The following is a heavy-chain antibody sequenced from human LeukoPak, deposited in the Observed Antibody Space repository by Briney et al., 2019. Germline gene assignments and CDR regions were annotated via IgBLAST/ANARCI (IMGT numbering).Heavy chain of an antibody. Sequence: TSETLSLTCAVYGGSFSGYYWSWLRQPPGKGLEWIGEINHSGSTNYNPSLKSRVTISVDTSKNQFSLKLSSVTAADTAVYYCARAGMATITPFDYWGQGTLVTVSS. D-gene: IGHD5-24*01. CDR2: INHSGST. CDR3: ARAGMATITPFDY. CDR1: GGSFSGYY. V-gene: IGHV4-34*01. J-gene: IGHJ4*02.